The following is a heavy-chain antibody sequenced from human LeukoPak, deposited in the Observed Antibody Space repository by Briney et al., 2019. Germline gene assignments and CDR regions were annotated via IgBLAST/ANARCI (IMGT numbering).Heavy chain of an antibody. Sequence: SETLSLTCTVSSGSISSNTYCWDWIRQPPGKGLEWIGTIYYSGSTYYNPSLKSRVTISVDTSKNQFSLKLSSVTAADTAVYYCARLHYYDSSGYYRFDYWGQGTLVTVSS. CDR1: SGSISSNTYC. V-gene: IGHV4-39*01. CDR2: IYYSGST. CDR3: ARLHYYDSSGYYRFDY. J-gene: IGHJ4*02. D-gene: IGHD3-22*01.